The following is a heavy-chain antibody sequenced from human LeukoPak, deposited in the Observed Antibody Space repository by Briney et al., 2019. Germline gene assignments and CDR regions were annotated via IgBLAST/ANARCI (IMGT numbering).Heavy chain of an antibody. D-gene: IGHD3-22*01. J-gene: IGHJ4*02. CDR3: AREYYYDSSPDY. V-gene: IGHV1-2*02. CDR1: GYTFTGYY. CDR2: INPNSGGT. Sequence: ASVKVPCKASGYTFTGYYMHWVRQAPGQGLEWMGWINPNSGGTNYAQKFQGRVTMTRDTSISTAYMELSRLRSDDTAVYYCAREYYYDSSPDYWGQGTLVTVSS.